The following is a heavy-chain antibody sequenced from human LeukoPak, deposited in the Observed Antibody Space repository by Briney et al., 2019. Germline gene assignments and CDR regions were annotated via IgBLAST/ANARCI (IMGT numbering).Heavy chain of an antibody. J-gene: IGHJ3*02. CDR2: IYYSGST. Sequence: SETLSLTCTVSGGSIGGSISTYYWSWIRQPPGKGLEWIGYIYYSGSTNYNPSLKSRVTISVDTSKNQFSLKLSSVTAADTAVYCCARDGIAAASAGRAYAFDIWGQGTMVTVSS. D-gene: IGHD6-13*01. CDR3: ARDGIAAASAGRAYAFDI. V-gene: IGHV4-61*01. CDR1: GGSIGGSISTYY.